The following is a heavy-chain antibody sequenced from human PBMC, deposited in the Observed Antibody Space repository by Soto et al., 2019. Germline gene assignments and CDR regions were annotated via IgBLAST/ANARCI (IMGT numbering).Heavy chain of an antibody. CDR2: ISAYNGNT. V-gene: IGHV1-18*01. CDR3: VRDLEGSGSYYTDY. D-gene: IGHD3-10*01. Sequence: ASVKVSCKASGYMFISYGINWVRPAPGQGLEWLGWISAYNGNTKYAKNLQGRVNMTTDTSTSTAYMEMRSLRSDDTAVYYCVRDLEGSGSYYTDYWGPGTLVTVS. J-gene: IGHJ4*02. CDR1: GYMFISYG.